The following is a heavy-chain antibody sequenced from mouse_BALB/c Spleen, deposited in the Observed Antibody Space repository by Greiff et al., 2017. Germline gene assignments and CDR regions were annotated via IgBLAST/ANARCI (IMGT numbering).Heavy chain of an antibody. V-gene: IGHV1-63*02. CDR1: GYTFTNYW. CDR2: IYPGGGYT. J-gene: IGHJ4*01. D-gene: IGHD2-4*01. CDR3: ARSMITTDYYAMDY. Sequence: QVQLQQSGAELVRPGTSVKISCKASGYTFTNYWLGWVKQRPGHGLEWIGDIYPGGGYTNYNEKFKGKATLTADTSSSTAYMQLSSLTSEDSAVYFCARSMITTDYYAMDYWGQGTSVTVSS.